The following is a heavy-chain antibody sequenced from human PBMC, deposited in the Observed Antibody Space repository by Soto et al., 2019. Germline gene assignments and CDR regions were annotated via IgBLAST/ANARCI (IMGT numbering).Heavy chain of an antibody. CDR2: ISGSGLST. D-gene: IGHD3-10*01. CDR3: ARDLLYFGELDY. CDR1: GFTLSTYA. J-gene: IGHJ4*02. Sequence: GGSLRLSCVASGFTLSTYAMTWVRQAPGKGLEWVSSISGSGLSTHYADTVKGRFTISRDNSKKTLYLQMNSLKAEDKDVFFCARDLLYFGELDYWGQGTLVTVSS. V-gene: IGHV3-23*01.